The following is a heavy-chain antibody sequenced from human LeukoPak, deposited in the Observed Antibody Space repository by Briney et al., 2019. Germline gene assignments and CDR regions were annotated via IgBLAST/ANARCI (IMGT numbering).Heavy chain of an antibody. D-gene: IGHD1-20*01. CDR3: AINWYHDY. Sequence: PGGSLRLSCAASGFTFSSYEMNWVRQAPGKGLEWVANIKQDGCERYYVDSVKGRFTISRDNAKNSLYLQMNSLRAEDTAIYYCAINWYHDYWGQGTLVTVSS. J-gene: IGHJ4*02. CDR1: GFTFSSYE. CDR2: IKQDGCER. V-gene: IGHV3-7*01.